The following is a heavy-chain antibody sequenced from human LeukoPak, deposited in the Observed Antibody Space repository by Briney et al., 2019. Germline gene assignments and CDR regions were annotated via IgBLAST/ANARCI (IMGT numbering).Heavy chain of an antibody. J-gene: IGHJ4*02. CDR3: ARGPPRIAAAGFDY. CDR1: GHTFTSYG. V-gene: IGHV1-18*01. CDR2: ISAYNGNT. Sequence: ASVKVSCKASGHTFTSYGISWVRQAPGQGLEWMGWISAYNGNTNYAQKLQGRVTMTTDTSTSTAYMELRSLRSDDTAVYYCARGPPRIAAAGFDYWGQGTLVTVSS. D-gene: IGHD6-13*01.